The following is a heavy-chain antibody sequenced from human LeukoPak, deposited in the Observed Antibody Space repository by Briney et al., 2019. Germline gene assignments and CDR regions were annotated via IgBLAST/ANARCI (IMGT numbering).Heavy chain of an antibody. CDR1: GFTFSSYG. CDR2: IGGSGGTT. V-gene: IGHV3-23*01. Sequence: GGSLRLSCAASGFTFSSYGMSWVRQAPGKGLEWVSAIGGSGGTTYYADSVKGRFTISRDNSKNMLYLQMNSLTAEDTAVYYCAKGIYGAKGNWFDPWGQGTVVTVSS. D-gene: IGHD4-17*01. J-gene: IGHJ5*02. CDR3: AKGIYGAKGNWFDP.